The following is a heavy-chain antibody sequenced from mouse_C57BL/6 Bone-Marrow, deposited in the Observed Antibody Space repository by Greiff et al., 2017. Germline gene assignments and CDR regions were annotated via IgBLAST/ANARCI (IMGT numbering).Heavy chain of an antibody. CDR3: ARSRDGYYVPFAD. J-gene: IGHJ3*01. V-gene: IGHV1-81*01. D-gene: IGHD2-3*01. Sequence: QVQLQQSGAELARPGASVKLSCKASGYTFTSYGISWVKQRTGQGLEWIGEIYPRSGNTYYNEKFKGKATLTADKSSSTAYMERRSLTSEDSAVXFCARSRDGYYVPFADWGQGTLVTVSA. CDR2: IYPRSGNT. CDR1: GYTFTSYG.